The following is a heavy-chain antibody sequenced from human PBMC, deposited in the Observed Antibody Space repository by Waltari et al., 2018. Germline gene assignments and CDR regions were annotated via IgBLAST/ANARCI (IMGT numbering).Heavy chain of an antibody. CDR1: GGSISSGDYY. CDR2: IYYSGST. Sequence: QVQLQESGPGLVKPSQTLSLTCTVSGGSISSGDYYWSWSRQPPGKGREWSGYIYYSGSTYYNPSLKSRVTISVDTSKNQFSLKLSSVTAADTAVYYCARTGYCSGGSCYPGGYYYYYMDVWGKGTTVTVSS. V-gene: IGHV4-30-4*08. J-gene: IGHJ6*03. CDR3: ARTGYCSGGSCYPGGYYYYYMDV. D-gene: IGHD2-15*01.